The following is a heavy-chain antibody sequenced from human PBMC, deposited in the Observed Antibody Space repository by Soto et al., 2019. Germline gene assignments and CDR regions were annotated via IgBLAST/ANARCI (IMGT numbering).Heavy chain of an antibody. CDR2: IIPIFGTA. CDR3: SSIGYCRSTSCYGVVY. Sequence: ASVKVSCKASGGTFSSYAISWVRQPPGQGLEWMGGIIPIFGTANYAQKFQGRVTITGDECTSTAYMELSSLRSEDTAVYYCSSIGYCRSTSCYGVVYWGQGTLVTVGS. V-gene: IGHV1-69*13. J-gene: IGHJ4*02. CDR1: GGTFSSYA. D-gene: IGHD2-2*01.